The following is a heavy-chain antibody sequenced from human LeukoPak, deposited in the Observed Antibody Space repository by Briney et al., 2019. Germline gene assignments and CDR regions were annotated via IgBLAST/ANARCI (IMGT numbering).Heavy chain of an antibody. CDR1: GFTFSSYA. CDR3: AKDGIGSYYYDSSGYYYVSWFDP. J-gene: IGHJ5*02. D-gene: IGHD3-22*01. Sequence: GSLRLSCAASGFTFSSYAMSWVRQAPGKGLEWVSAISGSGGSTYYADSVKGRFTISRDNSKNTLYLQMNSLRAEDTAVYYCAKDGIGSYYYDSSGYYYVSWFDPWGQGTLVTVSS. CDR2: ISGSGGST. V-gene: IGHV3-23*01.